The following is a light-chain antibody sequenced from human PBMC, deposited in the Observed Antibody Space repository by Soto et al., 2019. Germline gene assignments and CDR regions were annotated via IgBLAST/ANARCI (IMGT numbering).Light chain of an antibody. CDR2: SAS. CDR3: QQSYSTPPT. V-gene: IGKV1-39*01. J-gene: IGKJ1*01. Sequence: DFQMTQSPSSLSASVGDRVTITCRVSQRSNNYLNWYQQKPGKAPKLLIFSASSLQSGVPSRFSGSGSGTDFTLTISSLQPEDFATYYCQQSYSTPPTFGQGTKVEIK. CDR1: QRSNNY.